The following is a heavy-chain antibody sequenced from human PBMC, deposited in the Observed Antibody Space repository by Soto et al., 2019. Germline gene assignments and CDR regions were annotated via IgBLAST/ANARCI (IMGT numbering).Heavy chain of an antibody. V-gene: IGHV1-3*01. CDR2: INAGNGNT. CDR1: GYTFTSYA. Sequence: ASVKVSCKASGYTFTSYAMHWVRQAPGQRLEWMGWINAGNGNTKYSQKFQGRVTITRDTSASTAYMELSSLRSEDTAVYYCASGNDYIWGSYRYTPEGAFDIWGQGTMVTVSS. CDR3: ASGNDYIWGSYRYTPEGAFDI. J-gene: IGHJ3*02. D-gene: IGHD3-16*02.